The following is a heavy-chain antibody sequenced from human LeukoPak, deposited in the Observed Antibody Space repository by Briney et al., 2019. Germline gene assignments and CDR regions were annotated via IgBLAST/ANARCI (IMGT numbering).Heavy chain of an antibody. J-gene: IGHJ6*02. CDR3: ANTYSSGWYYYYYGMDV. Sequence: GGSLRLSCAASGFTFSSYAMSWVRQAPGKGLEWVSAISGSGGSTCYADSVKGRFTISRDNSKNTLYLQMNSLRAEDTAVYYCANTYSSGWYYYYYGMDVWGQGTTVTVSS. CDR2: ISGSGGST. V-gene: IGHV3-23*01. D-gene: IGHD6-19*01. CDR1: GFTFSSYA.